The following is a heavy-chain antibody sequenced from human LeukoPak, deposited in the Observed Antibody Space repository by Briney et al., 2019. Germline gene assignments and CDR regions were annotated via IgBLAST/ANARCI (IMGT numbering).Heavy chain of an antibody. Sequence: SETLSLTCTVSGASISSSYWSWIRRPPGKGLECNAYISNSGSSNCNPSLKSRVTMSGDTSKNQLSLRLSSVTAADTAVYYCARAGWFSTTWHFDYWGQGILVTVSS. CDR3: ARAGWFSTTWHFDY. CDR1: GASISSSY. D-gene: IGHD6-19*01. V-gene: IGHV4-59*01. J-gene: IGHJ4*02. CDR2: ISNSGSS.